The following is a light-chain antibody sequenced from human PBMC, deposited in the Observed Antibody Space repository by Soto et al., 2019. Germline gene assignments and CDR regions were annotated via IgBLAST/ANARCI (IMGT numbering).Light chain of an antibody. Sequence: DIVMTQSPLSLPVTPGGAASLSCRSSQSLLHSNGYNYLDWYLQKPGQSPQLLIYLGSNRASGVPDRFSGSGSGTDFTLKISRVEAEDVGVYYCMQPLQSWTFGQGTKVDIK. CDR3: MQPLQSWT. CDR2: LGS. CDR1: QSLLHSNGYNY. V-gene: IGKV2-28*01. J-gene: IGKJ1*01.